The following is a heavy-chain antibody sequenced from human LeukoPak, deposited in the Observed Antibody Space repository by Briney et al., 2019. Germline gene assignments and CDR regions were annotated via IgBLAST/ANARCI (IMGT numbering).Heavy chain of an antibody. Sequence: AAVKVSFKASGYTFSSYGINWVRQAPGQGLEWMGWINPNSGGTNYAQKFQGRVTMTRDTSISTAYMELSRLRSDDTAVYYCARPRQQWLAPNYYGMDVWGQGTTVTVSS. V-gene: IGHV1-2*02. CDR2: INPNSGGT. CDR3: ARPRQQWLAPNYYGMDV. D-gene: IGHD6-19*01. J-gene: IGHJ6*02. CDR1: GYTFSSYG.